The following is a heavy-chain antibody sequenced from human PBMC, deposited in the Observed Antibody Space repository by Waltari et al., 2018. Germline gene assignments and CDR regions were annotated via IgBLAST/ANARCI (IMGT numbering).Heavy chain of an antibody. CDR3: ARGRHITIFGVVIMGY. CDR1: GYTFTSQY. D-gene: IGHD3-3*01. J-gene: IGHJ4*02. V-gene: IGHV1-8*03. CDR2: MNPNSGNT. Sequence: QVQLVQSGPEVKKPGASVKVSCKASGYTFTSQYSNWVRPATGQGLEWMGWMNPNSGNTGYAQKFQGRVTITRNTSISTAYMELSSLRSEDTAVYYCARGRHITIFGVVIMGYWGQGTLVTVSS.